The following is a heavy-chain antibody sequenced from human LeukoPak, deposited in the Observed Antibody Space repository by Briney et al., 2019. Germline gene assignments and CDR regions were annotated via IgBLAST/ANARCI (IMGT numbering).Heavy chain of an antibody. Sequence: SETLSLTCTVSGGSISSYYWSWIRQPPGKGLGWIGYIYYSGSTNYNPSLKSRVTISVDTSKNQFSLKLSSVTAADTAVYYCARRKRLVRERYFDYWGQGTLVTVSS. CDR3: ARRKRLVRERYFDY. V-gene: IGHV4-59*12. CDR1: GGSISSYY. J-gene: IGHJ4*02. D-gene: IGHD6-19*01. CDR2: IYYSGST.